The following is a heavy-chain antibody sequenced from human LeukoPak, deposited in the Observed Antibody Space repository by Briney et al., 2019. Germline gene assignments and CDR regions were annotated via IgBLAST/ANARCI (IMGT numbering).Heavy chain of an antibody. CDR3: ARDRDILTGYYYYYYYMDV. V-gene: IGHV1-46*01. J-gene: IGHJ6*03. CDR1: GYTFTSHF. CDR2: INPRGGST. Sequence: GASVKVSCKASGYTFTSHFLHWVRQAPGQGLEWMGIINPRGGSTSYAQKFQGRVTMTRDTSTSTVYMELSSLTSEDTAVYYCARDRDILTGYYYYYYYMDVWGKGTTVTISS. D-gene: IGHD3-9*01.